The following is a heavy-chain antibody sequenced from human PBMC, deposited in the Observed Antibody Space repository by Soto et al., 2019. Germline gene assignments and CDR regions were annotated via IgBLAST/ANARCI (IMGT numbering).Heavy chain of an antibody. CDR1: EFTFRSYW. V-gene: IGHV3-74*01. D-gene: IGHD1-7*01. J-gene: IGHJ3*01. CDR3: ARSLPGTYGAFDL. CDR2: ISGDGSST. Sequence: EVQLVDSGGGLVQPGGSLRLSCAASEFTFRSYWMHWVRQSPGKALVWVSRISGDGSSTTYADSVRGRFTISRDNAKNTVYLQMDSLRAEDTAVYYCARSLPGTYGAFDLWGQGTMVTVSS.